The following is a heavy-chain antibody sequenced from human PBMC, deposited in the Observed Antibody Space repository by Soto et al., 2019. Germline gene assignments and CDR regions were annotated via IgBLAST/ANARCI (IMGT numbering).Heavy chain of an antibody. CDR1: GYTFTSYA. D-gene: IGHD1-26*01. CDR3: ASGVKSGSNPEVGVFNYYYYYAMDV. V-gene: IGHV1-3*01. Sequence: ASVKVSCKASGYTFTSYAMHWVRQAPGQRLEWMGWINAGNGNTKYSQKFQGRVTITRDTSASTAYMELSSLRSEDTAVYYCASGVKSGSNPEVGVFNYYYYYAMDVWGQGTTVTVSS. J-gene: IGHJ6*02. CDR2: INAGNGNT.